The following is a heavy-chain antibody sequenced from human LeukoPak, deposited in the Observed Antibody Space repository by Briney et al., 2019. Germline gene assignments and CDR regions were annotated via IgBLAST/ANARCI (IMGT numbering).Heavy chain of an antibody. CDR3: ARGRWDYDSSGYYHPVY. CDR2: MSSSSSTK. J-gene: IGHJ4*02. CDR1: GFTFSSYS. V-gene: IGHV3-48*01. D-gene: IGHD3-22*01. Sequence: GGSLRLSRAASGFTFSSYSMNWVRQAPGKGLEWISYMSSSSSTKFYADSVKGRFTTSRDNAKNTLFLQMNSLRAEDTAVYYCARGRWDYDSSGYYHPVYWGQGTLVTVSS.